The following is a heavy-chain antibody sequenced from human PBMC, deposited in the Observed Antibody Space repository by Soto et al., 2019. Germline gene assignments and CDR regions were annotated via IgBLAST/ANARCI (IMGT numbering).Heavy chain of an antibody. CDR2: ISYDGSNK. J-gene: IGHJ6*02. Sequence: QVQVVESGGGVVQPGRSLRLSCAGSRFIFRNYAMHWVRQAPGKGLEWVAVISYDGSNKYYAESVKGRFTISRDNSENTLYLQINSLRAEDTPVYHCARDIVVGPKVYGMDVWGQGTTVTVSS. V-gene: IGHV3-33*01. CDR1: RFIFRNYA. CDR3: ARDIVVGPKVYGMDV. D-gene: IGHD1-26*01.